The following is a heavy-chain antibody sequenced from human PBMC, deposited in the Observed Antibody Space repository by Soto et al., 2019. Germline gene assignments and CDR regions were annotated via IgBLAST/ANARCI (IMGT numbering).Heavy chain of an antibody. CDR1: GCSIISSSYY. V-gene: IGHV4-39*01. CDR2: IYYSGST. J-gene: IGHJ3*02. Sequence: PLETLSHTCTVSGCSIISSSYYLGWISKPPGKGLEWIGSIYYSGSTYYSPSLKSRVTISVDTSKNQFSLKLSSVTAADTAVYYCARHPSKLVVVAATYTRVVAFDIWGQGTMVTGSS. D-gene: IGHD2-15*01. CDR3: ARHPSKLVVVAATYTRVVAFDI.